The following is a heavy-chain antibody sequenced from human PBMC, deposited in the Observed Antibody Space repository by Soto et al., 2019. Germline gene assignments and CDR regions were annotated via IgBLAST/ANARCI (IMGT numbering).Heavy chain of an antibody. CDR3: VRERRGYIPDN. CDR2: ITYDGSNN. Sequence: QVHLVESGGVVVQPGRSLRLSCAASGFSFRNYAMHWVRQAPGKGLEWVALITYDGSNNYYADSLKGRFTISRDQSKDTLFLQMNSLRPEDTAVYYCVRERRGYIPDNWGKGTLVTVAS. V-gene: IGHV3-30-3*01. J-gene: IGHJ4*02. D-gene: IGHD6-13*01. CDR1: GFSFRNYA.